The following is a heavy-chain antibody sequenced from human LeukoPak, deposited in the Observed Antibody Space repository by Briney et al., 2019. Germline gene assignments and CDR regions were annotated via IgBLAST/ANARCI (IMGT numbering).Heavy chain of an antibody. V-gene: IGHV1-46*01. Sequence: ASVKVSCKASGYTFTHNFMHWVRQAPGQGLEWMGIINPSGDNTWYAQKFQGRVTMTRDMATSTDYMEVNSLRSEDTAVYYCATRTGWPTYYDYWGQGTLVTVSS. J-gene: IGHJ4*02. D-gene: IGHD3-10*01. CDR2: INPSGDNT. CDR3: ATRTGWPTYYDY. CDR1: GYTFTHNF.